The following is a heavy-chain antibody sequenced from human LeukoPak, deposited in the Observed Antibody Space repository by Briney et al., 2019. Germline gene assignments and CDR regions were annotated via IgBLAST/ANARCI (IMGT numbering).Heavy chain of an antibody. Sequence: ASVKVSCKASGYTFTSYGISWVRQAPGQGLEWMGWISGYNGNTNYAQKLQGRVTTTTDTSTSTAYMELRSLRSDDTAVYYCALLDRFYDFWSGYPPPYFDYWGQGTLVTVSS. V-gene: IGHV1-18*01. CDR2: ISGYNGNT. D-gene: IGHD3-3*01. J-gene: IGHJ4*02. CDR3: ALLDRFYDFWSGYPPPYFDY. CDR1: GYTFTSYG.